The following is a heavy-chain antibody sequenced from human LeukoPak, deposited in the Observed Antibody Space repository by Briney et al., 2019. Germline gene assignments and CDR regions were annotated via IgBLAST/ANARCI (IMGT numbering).Heavy chain of an antibody. J-gene: IGHJ2*01. Sequence: SQTLSLTCTVSGGSISSGSYYWSWIRQPAGKGLAWIGRIYTSGSTNYNPYLKSRVTISVDTSKNQFSLKLSSVTAADTAVYYCARDRSKQWLSWYFDLWGRGTLVTVSS. D-gene: IGHD6-19*01. CDR3: ARDRSKQWLSWYFDL. CDR2: IYTSGST. CDR1: GGSISSGSYY. V-gene: IGHV4-61*02.